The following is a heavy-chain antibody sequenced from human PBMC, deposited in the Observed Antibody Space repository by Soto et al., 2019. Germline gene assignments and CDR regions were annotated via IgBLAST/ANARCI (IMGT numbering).Heavy chain of an antibody. V-gene: IGHV2-5*02. Sequence: QITLKESGPTQVKPTQTLTLTCTFSGFSLTTAGIGVGWIRQPPGKTLEWLALIYWDDDKRYSPSLRNTLPITRDTSKTQVVLPMPTMDPVDTATYSCPRTSCVYGTYANDYWGQGALLTVSS. CDR2: IYWDDDK. D-gene: IGHD3-16*01. CDR3: PRTSCVYGTYANDY. CDR1: GFSLTTAGIG. J-gene: IGHJ4*02.